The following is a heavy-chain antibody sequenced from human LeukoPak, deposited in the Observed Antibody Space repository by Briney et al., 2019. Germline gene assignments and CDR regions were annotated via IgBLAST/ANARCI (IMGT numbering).Heavy chain of an antibody. V-gene: IGHV3-20*04. CDR2: INWNGGST. Sequence: GGSLRLSCAASGFTFDDYGMSWVRQAPGKGLEWVSGINWNGGSTGYADSVKGRFTISRDNAKNSLYLQMNSLRAEDTAVYYCARGWNSDYFDYWGQGTLVTVSS. D-gene: IGHD1-7*01. J-gene: IGHJ4*02. CDR1: GFTFDDYG. CDR3: ARGWNSDYFDY.